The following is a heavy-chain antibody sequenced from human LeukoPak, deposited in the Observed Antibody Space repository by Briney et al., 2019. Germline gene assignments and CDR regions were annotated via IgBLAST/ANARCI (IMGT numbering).Heavy chain of an antibody. CDR1: GYTFTSYY. V-gene: IGHV1-46*01. D-gene: IGHD2-15*01. J-gene: IGHJ6*02. Sequence: ASVKVSCKASGYTFTSYYMHWVRQAPGHGLEWMGIINPSGGSTSYAQKFQGRVTMTRDTSTSTVYMELSSLRSEDTAVYYCASQYCSGGSCYSYYYYYYGMDVWGQGTTVTVSS. CDR3: ASQYCSGGSCYSYYYYYYGMDV. CDR2: INPSGGST.